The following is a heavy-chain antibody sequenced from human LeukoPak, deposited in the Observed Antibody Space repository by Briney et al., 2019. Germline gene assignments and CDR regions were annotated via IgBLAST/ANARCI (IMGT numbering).Heavy chain of an antibody. CDR2: ISSSSSYI. D-gene: IGHD1-26*01. CDR3: ARGEGGSYFDS. J-gene: IGHJ4*02. Sequence: PGGSLRLSCAASGFTFSSYEMNWVRQAPGKGLEWVSSISSSSSYIYYADSVKGRFTISRDNAENSLYLQMNSLRAEDTALYYCARGEGGSYFDSWGQGTLVTVSS. CDR1: GFTFSSYE. V-gene: IGHV3-21*04.